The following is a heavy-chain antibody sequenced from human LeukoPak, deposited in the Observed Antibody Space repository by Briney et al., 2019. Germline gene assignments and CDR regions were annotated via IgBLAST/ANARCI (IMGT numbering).Heavy chain of an antibody. Sequence: GASVKVSCKASGGTFSSYAISWVRQAPGQGLEWMGGIIPIFGTANYAQKFQGRVTITTDESTSTAYMELSSLRSEDTAVYYCAFGYSNYFGYYYYYTDVWGNGTTVTVSS. J-gene: IGHJ6*03. V-gene: IGHV1-69*05. D-gene: IGHD4-11*01. CDR1: GGTFSSYA. CDR2: IIPIFGTA. CDR3: AFGYSNYFGYYYYYTDV.